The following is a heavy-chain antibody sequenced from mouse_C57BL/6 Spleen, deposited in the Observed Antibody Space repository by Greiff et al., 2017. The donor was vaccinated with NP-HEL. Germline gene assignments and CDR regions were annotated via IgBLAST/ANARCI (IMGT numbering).Heavy chain of an antibody. D-gene: IGHD1-1*01. CDR1: GYTFTSYW. Sequence: QVQLQQPGTELVKPGASVKLSCKASGYTFTSYWMHWVKQRPGQGLEWIGNINPSNGGTNYNEKFKSKATLTVDKSSSTAYMQLSSLTSEDSAVYYCARGGLDYYGRGYAMDYWGQGTSVTVSS. J-gene: IGHJ4*01. V-gene: IGHV1-53*01. CDR2: INPSNGGT. CDR3: ARGGLDYYGRGYAMDY.